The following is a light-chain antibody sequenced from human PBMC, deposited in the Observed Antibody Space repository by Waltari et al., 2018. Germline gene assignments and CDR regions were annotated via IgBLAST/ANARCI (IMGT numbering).Light chain of an antibody. V-gene: IGLV2-8*01. CDR2: GVD. CDR3: ASYASTRKV. Sequence: QSALTQPPSASGSPGQSVTISCTGSSRDVGGYNYVSWYQQHPGKAPKLMIYGVDKRPSGFPDRFSGSKSGNTASLTVSGLQAEEEADYFCASYASTRKVFGGGTKLTVL. J-gene: IGLJ3*02. CDR1: SRDVGGYNY.